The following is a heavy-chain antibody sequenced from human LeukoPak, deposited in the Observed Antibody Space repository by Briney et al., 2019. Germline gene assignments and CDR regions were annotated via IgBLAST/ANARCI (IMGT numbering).Heavy chain of an antibody. J-gene: IGHJ4*02. V-gene: IGHV3-7*04. CDR3: ARGSGYYRY. CDR2: IKQDGSEK. Sequence: GGSLRLSCAASGFTFSNYAMSWVRRAPGKGLEWVANIKQDGSEKYYVDSVKGRFTISRDNAKNSLYLQMNSLRAEDTAVYYCARGSGYYRYWGQGTLVTVSS. CDR1: GFTFSNYA. D-gene: IGHD3-22*01.